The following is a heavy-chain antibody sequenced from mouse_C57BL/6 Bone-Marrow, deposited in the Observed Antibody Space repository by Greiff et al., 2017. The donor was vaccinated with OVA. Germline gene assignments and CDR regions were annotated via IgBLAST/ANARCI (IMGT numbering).Heavy chain of an antibody. CDR2: ISDGGSYT. Sequence: EVQLVESGGGLVKPGGSLKLSCAASGFTFSSYAMSWVRQTPEKRLEWVATISDGGSYTYYPENVKGRFTISIDNAKNNLYLQMSHLKSEDTAMYYCARLGYDYDEGYYFDYWGQGTTLTVSS. V-gene: IGHV5-4*01. CDR3: ARLGYDYDEGYYFDY. D-gene: IGHD2-4*01. J-gene: IGHJ2*01. CDR1: GFTFSSYA.